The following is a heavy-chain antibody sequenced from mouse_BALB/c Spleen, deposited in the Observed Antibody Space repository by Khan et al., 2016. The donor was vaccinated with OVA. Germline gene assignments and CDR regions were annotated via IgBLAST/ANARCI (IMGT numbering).Heavy chain of an antibody. J-gene: IGHJ3*01. CDR2: INPSNDYT. D-gene: IGHD2-14*01. Sequence: QVQLQQSGAELARPGASVKMSCKASGYTFTSYTIHWIKKRPGQGLEWIGYINPSNDYTNYNQKFKDKATLTTDKSSTTAYLRLSSQTSDDSAFYTWLRDGAYHRNDCWCAYWGQGTLVTVSA. V-gene: IGHV1-4*01. CDR3: LRDGAYHRNDCWCAY. CDR1: GYTFTSYT.